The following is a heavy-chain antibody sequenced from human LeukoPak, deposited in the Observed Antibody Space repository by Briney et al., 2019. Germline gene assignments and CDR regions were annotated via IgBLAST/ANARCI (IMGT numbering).Heavy chain of an antibody. D-gene: IGHD4-17*01. J-gene: IGHJ4*02. CDR1: GGSFSRYY. CDR3: ARGSTTVPHYFDY. V-gene: IGHV4-34*01. Sequence: PSETLSLTCAVYGGSFSRYYWSYIRQPPGKGLEWIGEINHSGSTNYNPSLKSRVTISVDTSKNQFSLMLTSVTAADTAVYYCARGSTTVPHYFDYWGQGTLVTVSS. CDR2: INHSGST.